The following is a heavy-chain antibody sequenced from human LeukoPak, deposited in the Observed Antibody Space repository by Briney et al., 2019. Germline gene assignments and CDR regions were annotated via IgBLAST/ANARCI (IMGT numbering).Heavy chain of an antibody. CDR2: IYYSGST. J-gene: IGHJ4*02. D-gene: IGHD6-13*01. Sequence: SETLSLTCTVSGASISSSSYYWGWIRQPPGKGLEWIGSIYYSGSTYYNPSLKSRVIISVDTSKNQFSLKLSSVTAADTAVYYCARLSQYSSSWFYWGQGTLVTVSS. V-gene: IGHV4-39*01. CDR1: GASISSSSYY. CDR3: ARLSQYSSSWFY.